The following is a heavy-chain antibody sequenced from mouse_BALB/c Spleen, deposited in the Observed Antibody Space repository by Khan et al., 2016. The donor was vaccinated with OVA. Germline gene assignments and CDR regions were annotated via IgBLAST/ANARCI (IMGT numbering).Heavy chain of an antibody. CDR2: IYPGTDNT. V-gene: IGHV1-76*01. CDR3: TREEALYHFDH. D-gene: IGHD3-2*02. Sequence: QVQLKQSGAELVRPGASVKLSCKTSGYIFTSYWIHWVKQRSGQGLEWIARIYPGTDNTYYNEKFKDKATLPADKSSSTAYMQLSSLPSEDADFYCGTREEALYHFDHWGQGTTPTVSS. CDR1: GYIFTSYW. J-gene: IGHJ2*01.